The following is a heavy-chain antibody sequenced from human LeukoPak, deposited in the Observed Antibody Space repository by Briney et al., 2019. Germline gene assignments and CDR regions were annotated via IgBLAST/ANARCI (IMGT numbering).Heavy chain of an antibody. CDR2: IYYSGST. CDR1: GSSISSYY. V-gene: IGHV4-59*01. CDR3: ASLPGGNY. J-gene: IGHJ4*02. Sequence: SQTLSLTCTVSGSSISSYYWSWIRQPPGKGLEWIGYIYYSGSTNYNPSLKSRVTISVDTSKNQFSLKLSSVTAADTAVYYCASLPGGNYWGQGTLVTVSS. D-gene: IGHD3-10*01.